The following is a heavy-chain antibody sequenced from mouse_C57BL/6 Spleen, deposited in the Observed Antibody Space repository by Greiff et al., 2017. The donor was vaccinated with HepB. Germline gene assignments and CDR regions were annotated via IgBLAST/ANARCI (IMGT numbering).Heavy chain of an antibody. D-gene: IGHD3-3*01. J-gene: IGHJ3*01. CDR2: ISNGGGST. CDR1: GFTFSDYY. CDR3: ARLGQKFAY. Sequence: EVQVVESGGGLVQPGGSLKLSCAASGFTFSDYYMYWVRQTPEKRLEWVAYISNGGGSTYYPDTVKGRFTISRDNAKNTLYLQMSRLKSEDTAMYYCARLGQKFAYWGQGTLVTVSA. V-gene: IGHV5-12*01.